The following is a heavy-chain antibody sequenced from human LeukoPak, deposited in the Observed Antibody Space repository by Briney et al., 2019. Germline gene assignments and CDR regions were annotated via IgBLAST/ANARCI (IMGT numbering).Heavy chain of an antibody. D-gene: IGHD6-19*01. CDR2: IYYSGST. J-gene: IGHJ4*02. V-gene: IGHV4-59*01. CDR3: ARDSGWNGNDY. CDR1: GVSISSYY. Sequence: AGSLCLSCTASGVSISSYYRNWVRQPPGKGLEWVSFIYYSGSTNYYASLTGRVTISVDTSNNQFSLKLSSVTAADTAVYYCARDSGWNGNDYWGQGTLVTVSS.